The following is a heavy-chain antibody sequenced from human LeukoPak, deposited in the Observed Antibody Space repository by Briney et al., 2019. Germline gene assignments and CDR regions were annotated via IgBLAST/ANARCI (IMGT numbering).Heavy chain of an antibody. CDR1: GFTFSSYG. Sequence: GGSLRLSCAASGFTFSSYGMHWVRQAPGKGLEWVAVISYDGSNKYYADSVKGRFTISRDNSKNTLYLQMNSLRAEDTAVYYCAKDLGSSSSIDYWGQETLVTVSS. D-gene: IGHD6-6*01. J-gene: IGHJ4*02. CDR2: ISYDGSNK. V-gene: IGHV3-30*18. CDR3: AKDLGSSSSIDY.